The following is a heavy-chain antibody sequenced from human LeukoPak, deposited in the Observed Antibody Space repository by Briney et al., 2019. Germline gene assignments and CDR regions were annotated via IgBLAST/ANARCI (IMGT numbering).Heavy chain of an antibody. CDR3: ARPLAPELGY. D-gene: IGHD1-26*01. J-gene: IGHJ4*02. Sequence: KPGGSLRLSYAASGFTFSNYSMNWVHQAPGKGLEWVSSISSSSSYIYYADSVKGRFTISRDNAKNSLYLQMNSLRAEDTAVYYCARPLAPELGYWGQGTLVTVSS. CDR1: GFTFSNYS. V-gene: IGHV3-21*01. CDR2: ISSSSSYI.